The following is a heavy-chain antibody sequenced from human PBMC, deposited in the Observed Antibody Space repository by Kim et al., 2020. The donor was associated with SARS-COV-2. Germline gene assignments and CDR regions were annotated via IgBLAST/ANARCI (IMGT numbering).Heavy chain of an antibody. D-gene: IGHD6-6*01. CDR2: ISSNGGST. Sequence: GGSLRLSCAASGFTFSSYAMHWVRQAPGKGLEYVSAISSNGGSTYYANSVKGRFTISRDNSKNTLYLQMGSLRAEDMAVYYCARGPRGWWYSSSSYFDYWGQGTLVTVSS. V-gene: IGHV3-64*01. CDR1: GFTFSSYA. CDR3: ARGPRGWWYSSSSYFDY. J-gene: IGHJ4*02.